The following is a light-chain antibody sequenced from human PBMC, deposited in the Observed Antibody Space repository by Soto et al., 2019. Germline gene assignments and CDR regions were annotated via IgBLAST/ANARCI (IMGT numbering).Light chain of an antibody. CDR2: GES. CDR1: QNININ. CDR3: QQYNNWPWT. V-gene: IGKV3-15*01. Sequence: ETVMTQSPATLSVSPGERATLSCRASQNININVAWYQQKPGQAPRLLIYGESARATGIPARFSGTGSGTEFTLTISSLQSEDFAVYYCQQYNNWPWTFGQGNKVESK. J-gene: IGKJ1*01.